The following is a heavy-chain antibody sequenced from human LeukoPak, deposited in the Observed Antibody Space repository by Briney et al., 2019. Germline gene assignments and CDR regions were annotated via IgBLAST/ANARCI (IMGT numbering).Heavy chain of an antibody. CDR3: ARGPYSYDSSGAFDI. V-gene: IGHV4-59*10. CDR2: ISSSGST. J-gene: IGHJ3*02. D-gene: IGHD3-22*01. Sequence: SETLSLTCAVYGGSFSGYYWSWIRQPAGKGLEWIGRISSSGSTNYNPSLKSRVTISVDTSKNQFSLKLSSVTAADTAVYFCARGPYSYDSSGAFDIWGQGAMVTVSS. CDR1: GGSFSGYY.